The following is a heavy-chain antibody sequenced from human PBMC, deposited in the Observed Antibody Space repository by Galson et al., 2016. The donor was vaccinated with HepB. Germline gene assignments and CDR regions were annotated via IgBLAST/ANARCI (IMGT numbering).Heavy chain of an antibody. CDR3: AGWYLGYRFCGMDV. CDR2: IGSNNRYI. Sequence: SLRLSCAASGFTFSSYSMNWVRQAPGKGLEWVSSIGSNNRYIYYADSVRGRFTISRDNAKRSLYLQMNSLRAEDTAVYYCAGWYLGYRFCGMDVWGQGTTVTVSS. CDR1: GFTFSSYS. D-gene: IGHD6-19*01. J-gene: IGHJ6*02. V-gene: IGHV3-21*01.